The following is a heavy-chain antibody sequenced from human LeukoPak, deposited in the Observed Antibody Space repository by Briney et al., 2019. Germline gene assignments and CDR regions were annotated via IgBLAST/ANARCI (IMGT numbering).Heavy chain of an antibody. D-gene: IGHD3-3*01. CDR1: GFTFSSYA. CDR3: AKASYYDFWSGPLYYYYYYGMDV. J-gene: IGHJ6*02. CDR2: ISGSGGST. Sequence: GGSLRLSCAASGFTFSSYATSWVRQAPGKGLEWVSAISGSGGSTYYADSVKGRFTISRDNSKNTLYLQMNSLRAEDTAVYYCAKASYYDFWSGPLYYYYYYGMDVWGQGTTVTVSS. V-gene: IGHV3-23*01.